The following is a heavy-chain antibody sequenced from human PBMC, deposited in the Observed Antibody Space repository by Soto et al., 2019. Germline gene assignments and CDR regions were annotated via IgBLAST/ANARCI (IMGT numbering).Heavy chain of an antibody. V-gene: IGHV4-31*03. CDR3: ARALTDYYDSSGYFYFDY. Sequence: QVQLQESGPGLAKASQTLSLTCTVSGGSISSGGYYWSWIRQHPGKGLEWIGYIYYSGSTYYNPSLQSRVTISVDTSKNQFSLKLSSVTAADTAVYYCARALTDYYDSSGYFYFDYWGQGTLVTVSS. CDR2: IYYSGST. J-gene: IGHJ4*02. D-gene: IGHD3-22*01. CDR1: GGSISSGGYY.